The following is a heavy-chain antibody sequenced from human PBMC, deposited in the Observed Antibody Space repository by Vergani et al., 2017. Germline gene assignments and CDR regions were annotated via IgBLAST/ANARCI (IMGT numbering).Heavy chain of an antibody. Sequence: EVQLVESGGGLVQPGRSLRLSCAASGFTFDDYAMHWVRQAPGKGLEWVSGINWNSDSIAYADSVKGRFTISRDNGKKSLDLQMNDLRLEDTAFYYCAKAGFDSPYSMSPFFEYWGQGLLVTVSS. V-gene: IGHV3-9*01. J-gene: IGHJ4*02. CDR3: AKAGFDSPYSMSPFFEY. CDR1: GFTFDDYA. D-gene: IGHD4-11*01. CDR2: INWNSDSI.